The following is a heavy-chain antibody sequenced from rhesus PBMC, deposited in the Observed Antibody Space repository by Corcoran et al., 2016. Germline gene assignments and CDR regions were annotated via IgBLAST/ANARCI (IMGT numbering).Heavy chain of an antibody. CDR2: ISGRSGSGT. V-gene: IGHV4-99*02. CDR3: VREAGRFDV. J-gene: IGHJ5-1*01. CDR1: CYSISSGSY. Sequence: QVHLQESGPGLVKPSETLSLTCAVSCYSISSGSYWGWFRHSTGKGMDDVGYISGRSGSGTYYHPSRKRRVTMSKETLKNQCSRKLRSGTAADTAVYYWVREAGRFDVWGAGVLVTVSS. D-gene: IGHD6-25*01.